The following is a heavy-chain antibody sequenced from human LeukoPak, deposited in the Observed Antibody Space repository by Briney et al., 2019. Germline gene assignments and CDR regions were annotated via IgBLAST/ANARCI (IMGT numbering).Heavy chain of an antibody. D-gene: IGHD3-22*01. Sequence: SETLSLTCTVSGGSIASSSNYWVWIRQPPGEGLEWIGNIYYSGITYYSPSLKSRVTISVDTSKNQFSLKLSSVTAADTAVYYCARWVPITYYYDSSGLGAFDIWGQGTMVTVSS. CDR3: ARWVPITYYYDSSGLGAFDI. CDR1: GGSIASSSNY. J-gene: IGHJ3*02. CDR2: IYYSGIT. V-gene: IGHV4-39*07.